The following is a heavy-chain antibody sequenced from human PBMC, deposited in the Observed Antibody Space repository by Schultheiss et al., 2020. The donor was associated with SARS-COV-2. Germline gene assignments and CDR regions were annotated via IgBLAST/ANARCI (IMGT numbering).Heavy chain of an antibody. CDR1: GGTFSSYA. V-gene: IGHV1-2*04. Sequence: ASVKVSCKASGGTFSSYAMHWVRQAPGQRLEWMGWINPNSGGTNYAQKFQGWVTMTRDTSISTAYMELRSLRSDDTAVYYCASPIREGDYYYYGMDVWGQGTTVTVSS. CDR3: ASPIREGDYYYYGMDV. D-gene: IGHD5-12*01. J-gene: IGHJ6*02. CDR2: INPNSGGT.